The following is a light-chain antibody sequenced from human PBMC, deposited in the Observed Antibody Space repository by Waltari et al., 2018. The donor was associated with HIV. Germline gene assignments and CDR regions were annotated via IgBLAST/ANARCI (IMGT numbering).Light chain of an antibody. Sequence: QSALTQPPSASGSPEQSVTISCTGISSDAGDYNYVSCYQQNPGKAPQLMIYEVNKRPSGVPDRFSVSKSGNTASLTVSGLQAEDEADYYCSSYVGSNRVFGGGTKLTVL. J-gene: IGLJ3*02. CDR3: SSYVGSNRV. V-gene: IGLV2-8*01. CDR2: EVN. CDR1: SSDAGDYNY.